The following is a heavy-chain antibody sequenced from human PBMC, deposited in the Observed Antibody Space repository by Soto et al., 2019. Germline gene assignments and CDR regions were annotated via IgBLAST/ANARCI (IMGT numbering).Heavy chain of an antibody. V-gene: IGHV1-69*01. CDR2: ISPLFSTT. J-gene: IGHJ4*02. D-gene: IGHD6-13*01. Sequence: QVQLVQSGAEVKEPGSSVKVSCKATGDLFNNYAFNWVRQAPGQGLEWMGRISPLFSTTNYAQKFQGRVTIGADALAIIVDLEVRNSESEDPAMSYGAASTSVATAGSFNIRGQGTLVTVAP. CDR3: AASTSVATAGSFNI. CDR1: GDLFNNYA.